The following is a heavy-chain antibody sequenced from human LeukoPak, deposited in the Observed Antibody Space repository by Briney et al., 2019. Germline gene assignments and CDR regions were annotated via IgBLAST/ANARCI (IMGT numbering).Heavy chain of an antibody. J-gene: IGHJ4*02. D-gene: IGHD5-18*01. V-gene: IGHV3-7*01. CDR1: GFTFTDYF. CDR2: IKHNGGEK. Sequence: PGGSLRLSCVASGFTFTDYFMSWVRQAPGKGLEWVASIKHNGGEKYCVDSVKGRFTISRDNAENSLYLQMNSLRVEDTAFYYCARDLAYSRLDYWGQGMLVTVCS. CDR3: ARDLAYSRLDY.